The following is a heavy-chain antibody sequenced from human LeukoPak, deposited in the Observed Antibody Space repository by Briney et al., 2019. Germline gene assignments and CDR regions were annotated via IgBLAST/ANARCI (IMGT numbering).Heavy chain of an antibody. D-gene: IGHD4-17*01. V-gene: IGHV3-23*01. J-gene: IGHJ3*01. CDR1: GFTFSNYA. Sequence: GGSLRRSCAASGFTFSNYALVWVRQAPGKGLEWVSAIRGSGGNTNYADAVKGRFTISRDNSKNTLYLQMNSLRAEDTAVYYCGRDPNGDYVGAFEFWGQGTMVTVSS. CDR3: GRDPNGDYVGAFEF. CDR2: IRGSGGNT.